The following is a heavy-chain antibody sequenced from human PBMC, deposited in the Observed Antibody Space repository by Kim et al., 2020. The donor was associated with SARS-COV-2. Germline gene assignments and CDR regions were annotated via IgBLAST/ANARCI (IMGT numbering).Heavy chain of an antibody. D-gene: IGHD3-3*01. V-gene: IGHV4-34*01. Sequence: SETLSLTCAVYGGSFSGYYWSWIRQPPGKGLEWIGEINHSGSTNYNPSLKSRVTISVDTSKNQFSLKLSSVTAADTAVYYCARSEYYDFWSGHGEYGMDVWGQGTTVTVSS. CDR3: ARSEYYDFWSGHGEYGMDV. CDR2: INHSGST. CDR1: GGSFSGYY. J-gene: IGHJ6*02.